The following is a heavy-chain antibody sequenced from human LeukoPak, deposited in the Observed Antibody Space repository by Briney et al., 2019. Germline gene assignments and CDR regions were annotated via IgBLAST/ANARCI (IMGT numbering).Heavy chain of an antibody. CDR1: GGSISRISGDYY. V-gene: IGHV4-30-2*01. CDR2: ISHSGSTYYKPST. Sequence: SETLSLTCTVSGGSISRISGDYYWSWIRQPPGKGLEWIGYISHSGSTYYKPSTYYNPSLKSRVTMSLDRSKNQFSLKLSSMTAADTAVYYCARVRGVDSSSWYPYYFDYWGLGTLITVSS. CDR3: ARVRGVDSSSWYPYYFDY. D-gene: IGHD6-13*01. J-gene: IGHJ4*02.